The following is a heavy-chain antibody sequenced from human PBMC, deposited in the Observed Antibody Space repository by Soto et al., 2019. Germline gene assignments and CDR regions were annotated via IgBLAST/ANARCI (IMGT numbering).Heavy chain of an antibody. J-gene: IGHJ1*01. Sequence: GASVKVSCKASGYTFTGYYMHWVRQAPGQGLEWVGWINPNSGGTNYAQKFQGWVTMTRDTSISTAYMGLSRLRSDDTAVYYCARAHLPANPKTTPAEYFQHWGQGTLVTVSS. V-gene: IGHV1-2*04. CDR2: INPNSGGT. CDR3: ARAHLPANPKTTPAEYFQH. CDR1: GYTFTGYY. D-gene: IGHD1-1*01.